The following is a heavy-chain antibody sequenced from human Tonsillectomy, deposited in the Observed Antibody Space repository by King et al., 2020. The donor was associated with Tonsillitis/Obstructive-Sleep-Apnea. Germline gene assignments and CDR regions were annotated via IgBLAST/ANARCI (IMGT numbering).Heavy chain of an antibody. CDR3: ARHNYDSGDWFDP. V-gene: IGHV4-39*01. Sequence: QLQESGPGLVKPSETLSLTCTVSGGSISSSSYYWGWIRQPPGKGLEWIGSIYYRGSTHYNPSLKSRVTISVGTSKNQFSLKLSSVTAADTAVYYCARHNYDSGDWFDPWGQGTLVTVSS. CDR1: GGSISSSSYY. CDR2: IYYRGST. J-gene: IGHJ5*02. D-gene: IGHD3-22*01.